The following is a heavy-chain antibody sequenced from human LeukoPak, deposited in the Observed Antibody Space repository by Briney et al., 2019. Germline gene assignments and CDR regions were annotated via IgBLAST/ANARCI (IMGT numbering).Heavy chain of an antibody. Sequence: GGSLRLSCAASGFTFSSYGMHWVRQAPWKGLEWVSSISSRSSYIYYADSVKGRFTISRDNAKKSLYLQMNSLRAEDTAVYYCALGGELRPFDYWGQGTLVTVSS. J-gene: IGHJ4*02. V-gene: IGHV3-21*01. CDR1: GFTFSSYG. D-gene: IGHD1-26*01. CDR3: ALGGELRPFDY. CDR2: ISSRSSYI.